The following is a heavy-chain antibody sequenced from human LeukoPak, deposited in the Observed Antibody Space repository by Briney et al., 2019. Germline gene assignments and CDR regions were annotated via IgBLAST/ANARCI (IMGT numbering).Heavy chain of an antibody. CDR2: MNPNSGNT. V-gene: IGHV1-8*02. CDR3: ASPTVARPGMDV. CDR1: GYTFTSYY. J-gene: IGHJ6*02. Sequence: ASVKVSCKASGYTFTSYYMHWVRQATGQGLEWMGWMNPNSGNTGYAQKFQGRVTMTRNTSISTAYMELSSLRSEDTAVYYCASPTVARPGMDVWGQGTTVTVSS. D-gene: IGHD4-23*01.